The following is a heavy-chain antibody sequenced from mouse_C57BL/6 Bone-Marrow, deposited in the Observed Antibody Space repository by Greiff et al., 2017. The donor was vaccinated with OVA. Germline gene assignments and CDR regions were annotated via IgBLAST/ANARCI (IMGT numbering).Heavy chain of an antibody. D-gene: IGHD1-1*01. CDR2: IYPGSGST. J-gene: IGHJ2*01. Sequence: QVQLQQPGAELVKPGASVKMSCKASGYTFTSYWITWVKQRPGQGLEWIGDIYPGSGSTNYNEKFKSKATLTVDTSSSTAYMQLSSLTSEDSAVYYCARREYYYGSSYGYWGQGTTLTVSS. CDR1: GYTFTSYW. CDR3: ARREYYYGSSYGY. V-gene: IGHV1-55*01.